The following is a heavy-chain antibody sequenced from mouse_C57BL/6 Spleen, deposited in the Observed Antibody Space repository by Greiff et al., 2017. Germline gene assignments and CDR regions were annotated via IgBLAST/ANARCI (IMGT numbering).Heavy chain of an antibody. CDR3: ARDWDQGSFDY. CDR1: GYSFTGYY. V-gene: IGHV1-42*01. J-gene: IGHJ2*01. CDR2: INPSTGGT. D-gene: IGHD4-1*01. Sequence: VQLQQSGPELVKPGASVKISCKASGYSFTGYYMNWVKQSPEKSLEWIGEINPSTGGTTYNQKFKAKATLTVDKSSSTAYMQLKSLTSEDSAVYYCARDWDQGSFDYWGQGTPLTVSA.